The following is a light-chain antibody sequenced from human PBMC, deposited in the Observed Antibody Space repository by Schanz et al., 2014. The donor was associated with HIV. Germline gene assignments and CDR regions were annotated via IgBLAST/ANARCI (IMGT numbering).Light chain of an antibody. Sequence: EIVMTQSPATLSVSLGERATLSCRASQSVSSNLAWYQQKPGQAPRLLIYGASTRATGIPARFSASGSGTEFTLTISSLEPEDFAVYYCQQRSNWPGTFGPGTKVDIK. J-gene: IGKJ3*01. V-gene: IGKV3-15*01. CDR2: GAS. CDR1: QSVSSN. CDR3: QQRSNWPGT.